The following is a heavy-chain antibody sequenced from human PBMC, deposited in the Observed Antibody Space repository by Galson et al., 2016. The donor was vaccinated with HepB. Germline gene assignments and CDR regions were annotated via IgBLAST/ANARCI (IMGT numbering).Heavy chain of an antibody. CDR1: GGSISSGSYY. Sequence: TLSLTCTVSGGSISSGSYYWSWIRQHPEKGLEWIGYIYYSRTYYNPSLKSRVTVSVDTSKNQFSLKLTSVTAADTAVYYCARETSYGELYFDYWGQGTLVTVSS. CDR3: ARETSYGELYFDY. D-gene: IGHD5-18*01. CDR2: IYYSRT. J-gene: IGHJ4*02. V-gene: IGHV4-31*03.